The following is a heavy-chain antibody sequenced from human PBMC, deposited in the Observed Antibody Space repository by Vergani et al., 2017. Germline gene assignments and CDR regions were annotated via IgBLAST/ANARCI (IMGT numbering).Heavy chain of an antibody. J-gene: IGHJ5*02. CDR3: ARGRLKIEGVTSNWFDP. V-gene: IGHV1-18*01. CDR2: ISASNGNT. CDR1: GYTFTTYG. Sequence: QVQLVQSGTEVKKPGASVKVSCKASGYTFTTYGISWVRPAPGQGLEWMGWISASNGNTNYAQKPLGRVTMTTDRSTSTAYMELRSLRSDDTAVYYCARGRLKIEGVTSNWFDPWGQGTLVTVSS. D-gene: IGHD1-26*01.